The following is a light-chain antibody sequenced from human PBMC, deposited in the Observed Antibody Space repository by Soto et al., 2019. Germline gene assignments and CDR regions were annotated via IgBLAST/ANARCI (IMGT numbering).Light chain of an antibody. CDR3: QHYGSSPYT. J-gene: IGKJ2*01. V-gene: IGKV3-20*01. Sequence: EIVLTQSPGTLSLSPGERATLSCRASQSVSSSYLAWYQQKPGQAPRLLIYAASSRATDIPDRFSGRGCGTDFTLSIRALETEDFAVYYCQHYGSSPYTFGGGNKLEIE. CDR1: QSVSSSY. CDR2: AAS.